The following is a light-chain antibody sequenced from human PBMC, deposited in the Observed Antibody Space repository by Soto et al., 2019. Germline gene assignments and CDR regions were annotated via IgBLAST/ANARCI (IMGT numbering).Light chain of an antibody. CDR3: SSYAGSNNHVV. CDR2: EVS. Sequence: QSVLTQPPSASGSPGQSVTISCTGTSSDVGGYNYVSWYQQHPGKAPKLMIYEVSKRPSGVHDRFSGSKSGNTASLTVSGLQAEHEADYYCSSYAGSNNHVVFGGGTKLTVL. J-gene: IGLJ2*01. V-gene: IGLV2-8*01. CDR1: SSDVGGYNY.